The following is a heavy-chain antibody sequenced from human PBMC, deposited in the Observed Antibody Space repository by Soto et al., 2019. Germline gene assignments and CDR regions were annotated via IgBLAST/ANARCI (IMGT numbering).Heavy chain of an antibody. Sequence: GGSLRLSCAASGFTFSSYSMNWVRQAPGKGLEWVSSISSSSSYIYYADSVKGRFTISRDNAKNSLYLQMNSLRAEDTAVYYCARDFGAVAGMSLYYFDYWGQGTLVTVSS. J-gene: IGHJ4*02. CDR2: ISSSSSYI. D-gene: IGHD6-19*01. V-gene: IGHV3-21*01. CDR1: GFTFSSYS. CDR3: ARDFGAVAGMSLYYFDY.